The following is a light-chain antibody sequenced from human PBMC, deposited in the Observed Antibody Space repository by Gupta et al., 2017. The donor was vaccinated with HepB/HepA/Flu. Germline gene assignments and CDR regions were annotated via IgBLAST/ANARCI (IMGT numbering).Light chain of an antibody. CDR1: SSNIGAGYD. V-gene: IGLV1-40*01. CDR2: VIS. CDR3: YYYDTSLSGSNFV. Sequence: QSVLTPPPSVSGAPGQTVTISCTGSSSNIGAGYDVHWYQQLPGTAPKLLSDVISNRPSGVPDRFSGSKSGTSASPATTAIQAEDEADEDGYYYDTSLSGSNFVFGGGTKLTVL. J-gene: IGLJ2*01.